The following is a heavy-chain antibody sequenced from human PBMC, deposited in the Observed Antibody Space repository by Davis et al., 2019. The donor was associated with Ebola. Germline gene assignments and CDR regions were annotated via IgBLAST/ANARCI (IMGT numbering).Heavy chain of an antibody. CDR3: VIITMT. J-gene: IGHJ5*01. V-gene: IGHV1-46*01. CDR1: GYNFSTKY. CDR2: INPNDGTT. Sequence: ASVKVSCKASGYNFSTKYVNWVRQASGHGLKWMGVINPNDGTTTYAQEFRDRVTMTRDTSTSTVFLDMRNLAFDDTAVYYCVIITMTWGQGTLVTASS.